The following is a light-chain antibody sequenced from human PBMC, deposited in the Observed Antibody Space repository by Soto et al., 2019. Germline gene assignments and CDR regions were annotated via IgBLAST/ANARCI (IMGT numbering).Light chain of an antibody. J-gene: IGKJ1*01. CDR1: LSVASNY. CDR2: AAS. V-gene: IGKV3-20*01. Sequence: EIVLTQSPGTLPLSPGERATLSCRASLSVASNYVAWYQQNPGQAPRLLIYAASGRATGIPDRFSGSGSGTDFTLTISRLEPEDFAVYYCQQYGSAPWTFGQGTKLEIK. CDR3: QQYGSAPWT.